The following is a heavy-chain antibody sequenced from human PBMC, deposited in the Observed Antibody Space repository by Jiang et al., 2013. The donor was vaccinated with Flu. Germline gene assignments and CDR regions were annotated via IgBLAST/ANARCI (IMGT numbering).Heavy chain of an antibody. Sequence: SGAEVKKPGASARVSCKASGYIFTDLYIQWLRQAPGQGLEWMGRIDPKTGVSMYAQKFQDRITMTADTSISTAYMTLRRLTSNDTAIIFCARDGASLSGPVLDSWGLGNPGHRLL. V-gene: IGHV1-2*02. CDR3: ARDGASLSGPVLDS. D-gene: IGHD3/OR15-3a*01. J-gene: IGHJ4*02. CDR2: IDPKTGVS. CDR1: GYIFTDLY.